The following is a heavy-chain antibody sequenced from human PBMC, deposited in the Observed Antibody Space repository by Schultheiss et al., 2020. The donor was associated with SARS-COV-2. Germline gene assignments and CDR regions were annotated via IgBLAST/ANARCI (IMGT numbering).Heavy chain of an antibody. CDR3: ARAPLEYSSSWGAFDI. J-gene: IGHJ3*02. D-gene: IGHD6-6*01. CDR1: GGSISSYY. CDR2: IYYSGST. Sequence: SETLSLTCAVSGGSISSYYWSWIRQPPGKGLEWIGYIYYSGSTNYNPSLKSRVTISVDTSKNQFSLKLSSVTAADTAVYYCARAPLEYSSSWGAFDIWGQGTMVTVSS. V-gene: IGHV4-59*12.